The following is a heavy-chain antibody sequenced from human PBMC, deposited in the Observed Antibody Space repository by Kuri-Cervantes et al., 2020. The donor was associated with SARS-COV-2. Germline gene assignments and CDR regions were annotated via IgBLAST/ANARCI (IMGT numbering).Heavy chain of an antibody. CDR2: VSYNGAT. V-gene: IGHV4-59*01. CDR3: AKGHSGYSEIVTLSFKDYYYYMDA. J-gene: IGHJ6*03. CDR1: GDSITNYY. D-gene: IGHD3-9*01. Sequence: GSLRLSCTVSGDSITNYYLTWIRQPPGKGLEWIGYVSYNGATAYNPSLKSRVTMSLDTSKNQFSLRLSSVTAADTAVYYCAKGHSGYSEIVTLSFKDYYYYMDAWGKGTTVTVSS.